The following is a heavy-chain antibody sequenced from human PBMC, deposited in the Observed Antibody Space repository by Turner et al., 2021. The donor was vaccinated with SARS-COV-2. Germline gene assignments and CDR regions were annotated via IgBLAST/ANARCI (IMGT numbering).Heavy chain of an antibody. CDR2: ISSNGNYK. Sequence: EVQLVDSGGGLVTPGGSRRLSCAASEFTFSTTSMNWVHQAPGKGLEWVASISSNGNYKWYADSLKGRITISRDNAKNSLDLQMDSLRVEDTAVYHCATTRNGYTLDWGQGTLVTVSS. J-gene: IGHJ4*02. V-gene: IGHV3-21*02. CDR1: EFTFSTTS. D-gene: IGHD5-18*01. CDR3: ATTRNGYTLD.